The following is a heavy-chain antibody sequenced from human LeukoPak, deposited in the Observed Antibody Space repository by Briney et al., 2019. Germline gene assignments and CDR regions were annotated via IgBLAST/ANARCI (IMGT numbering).Heavy chain of an antibody. V-gene: IGHV1-2*02. CDR2: MNPNSGAT. CDR1: GYTFTVYY. Sequence: GASVTVSFTASGYTFTVYYMHWVRQAPGQGLEWMGWMNPNSGATNYAQKFQGRVTMTRDTSISTPYMELSRLRSDDTAVYYCASRSSGWYYFDYWGQGTLVTVSS. CDR3: ASRSSGWYYFDY. J-gene: IGHJ4*02. D-gene: IGHD6-19*01.